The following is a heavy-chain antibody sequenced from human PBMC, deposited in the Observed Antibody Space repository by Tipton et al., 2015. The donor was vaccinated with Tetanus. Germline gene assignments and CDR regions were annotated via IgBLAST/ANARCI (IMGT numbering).Heavy chain of an antibody. CDR1: GFIFSSYG. Sequence: SLRLSCAASGFIFSSYGIHWVRQAPGKGLEWVAVSWYDGTDQYYADSVKGRFTTSRDNSKNTLYLQMNSLRAEDTALYYCAREADCSGGSCFSGDFDNWGQGTQVTVSS. D-gene: IGHD2-15*01. V-gene: IGHV3-33*01. CDR3: AREADCSGGSCFSGDFDN. J-gene: IGHJ4*02. CDR2: SWYDGTDQ.